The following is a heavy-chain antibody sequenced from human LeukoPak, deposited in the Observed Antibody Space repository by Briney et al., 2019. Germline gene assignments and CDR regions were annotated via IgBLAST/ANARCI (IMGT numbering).Heavy chain of an antibody. J-gene: IGHJ6*02. D-gene: IGHD2-2*01. V-gene: IGHV4-4*07. CDR3: AREVIVVVPAAIRIGYYYYGMDV. CDR2: IYTSGST. CDR1: GGSISSYY. Sequence: PSETLSLTCTVSGGSISSYYWSWIRQPAGKGLEWIGRIYTSGSTNYNPSLKSRVTMSVDTSKNQFSLKLSSVTAADTAVYYCAREVIVVVPAAIRIGYYYYGMDVWGQGTTVTVSS.